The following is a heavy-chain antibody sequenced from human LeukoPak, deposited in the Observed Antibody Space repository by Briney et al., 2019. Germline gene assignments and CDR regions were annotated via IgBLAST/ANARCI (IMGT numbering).Heavy chain of an antibody. V-gene: IGHV1-2*02. J-gene: IGHJ4*02. Sequence: ASVKVSCKASGYTFTGYYMHWVRQAPGQGLEWMGWINPNSGGTNYAQKFQGRVTMTRGTSISTAYMELSRLRSDDTAVYYCARAAPPSSCSDYWGQGTLVTVSS. CDR2: INPNSGGT. CDR1: GYTFTGYY. CDR3: ARAAPPSSCSDY. D-gene: IGHD3-10*02.